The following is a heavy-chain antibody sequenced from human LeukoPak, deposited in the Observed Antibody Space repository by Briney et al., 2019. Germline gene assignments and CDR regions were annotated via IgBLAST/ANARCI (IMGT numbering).Heavy chain of an antibody. CDR2: IRYDGSNK. CDR3: ATNSYGLTYYFDY. D-gene: IGHD5-18*01. Sequence: GGSLRLSCAASGFTFSSYGMHWVRQAPGKGLEWVAFIRYDGSNKYYANSVKGRFTISRDNSKNTLYLQMNSLRAEDTAVYYCATNSYGLTYYFDYWGQGTLVTVSS. CDR1: GFTFSSYG. V-gene: IGHV3-30*02. J-gene: IGHJ4*02.